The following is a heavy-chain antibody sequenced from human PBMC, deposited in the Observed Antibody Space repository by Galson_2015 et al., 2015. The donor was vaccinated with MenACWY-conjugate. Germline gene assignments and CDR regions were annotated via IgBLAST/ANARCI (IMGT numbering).Heavy chain of an antibody. Sequence: SVKVSCKASGYTLTAYAMNWVRQAPGQGLEWMGWINTNTGNPTYAQGFTGRFAFPLDTSGSTAYLQISSLKAEDTAVYYCARDTGTGIFDYWGQGTLVTVSS. V-gene: IGHV7-4-1*02. J-gene: IGHJ4*02. CDR2: INTNTGNP. CDR1: GYTLTAYA. CDR3: ARDTGTGIFDY. D-gene: IGHD1-1*01.